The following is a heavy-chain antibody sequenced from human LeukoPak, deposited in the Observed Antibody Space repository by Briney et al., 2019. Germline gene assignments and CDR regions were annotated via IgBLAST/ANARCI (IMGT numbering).Heavy chain of an antibody. Sequence: VASVKVSCKASGYTFTSFGITWMRQAPGQGLEWVGWISAHNGNTNYAQKLQGRVTMTTDTSTSTAYMELRSLRSDDTAVYYCARDFSGGAFDIWGQGTMVTVSS. CDR2: ISAHNGNT. CDR3: ARDFSGGAFDI. J-gene: IGHJ3*02. V-gene: IGHV1-18*01. D-gene: IGHD3-10*01. CDR1: GYTFTSFG.